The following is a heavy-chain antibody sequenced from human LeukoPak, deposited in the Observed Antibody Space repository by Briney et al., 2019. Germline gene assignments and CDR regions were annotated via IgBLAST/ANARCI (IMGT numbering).Heavy chain of an antibody. Sequence: SETLSLTCTVSGGSISSYYWSWIRQPPGKGLEWIGYIYYSGSTNYNPSLKSRVTISVDRSKNQFSLKLSSVTAADTAVYYCARADYGDYGGCAFDIWGQGTMVTVSS. D-gene: IGHD4-17*01. V-gene: IGHV4-59*12. CDR2: IYYSGST. J-gene: IGHJ3*02. CDR3: ARADYGDYGGCAFDI. CDR1: GGSISSYY.